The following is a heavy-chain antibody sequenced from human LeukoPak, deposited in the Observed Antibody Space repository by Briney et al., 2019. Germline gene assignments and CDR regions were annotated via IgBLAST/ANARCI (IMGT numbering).Heavy chain of an antibody. CDR2: INPNTGGT. J-gene: IGHJ4*02. CDR1: GYTFTDHY. V-gene: IGHV1-2*02. D-gene: IGHD5-12*01. CDR3: ARDLATIDGIAWYYFEN. Sequence: ASVKVSCKASGYTFTDHYIHWVRQAPGQGFEWMGWINPNTGGTDYAQRFQDRIAISTYTSISTVYMELSSLSSDYTALYYCARDLATIDGIAWYYFENWGQGTLVTVS.